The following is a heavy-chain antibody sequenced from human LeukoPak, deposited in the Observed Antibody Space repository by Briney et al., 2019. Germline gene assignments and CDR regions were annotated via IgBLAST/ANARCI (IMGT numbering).Heavy chain of an antibody. J-gene: IGHJ4*02. D-gene: IGHD5-12*01. Sequence: GGSLRLSCAASGFTFSSYAMHWVRQAPGKGLEWVAVISYDGSNKYYADSVKGRFTISRDNSKNTLYLQMSSLRAEDTAVYYCARDQYSGYDLYYFGYWGQGTLVTVSS. CDR1: GFTFSSYA. V-gene: IGHV3-30-3*01. CDR2: ISYDGSNK. CDR3: ARDQYSGYDLYYFGY.